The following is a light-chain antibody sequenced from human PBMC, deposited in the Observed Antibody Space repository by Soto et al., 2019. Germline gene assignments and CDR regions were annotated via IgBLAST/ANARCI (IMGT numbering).Light chain of an antibody. V-gene: IGLV1-40*01. J-gene: IGLJ3*02. CDR3: QSYDSALSTWV. Sequence: QSVLTQPPSVSGAPGQRVTISCTGTSSNFGSGFNVHWYQQVPGTAPKLVIFDNSNRPSGVPDRISGSKSGTSASLAITGLQAEDEADYYCQSYDSALSTWVFGGGTKVTVL. CDR2: DNS. CDR1: SSNFGSGFN.